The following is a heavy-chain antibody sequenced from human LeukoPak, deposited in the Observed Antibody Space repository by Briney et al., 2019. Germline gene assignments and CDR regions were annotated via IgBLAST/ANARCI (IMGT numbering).Heavy chain of an antibody. V-gene: IGHV3-73*01. Sequence: GGSLRLSCAASGFTFSGSAMHWVRQASGKGLEWVGRIKSKINNYATAYAASVKGRFTISRDDSKNTAYLQMNSLKTEDTAVYYRSRVDYDISVYPIPVTYWGQGTLVTVSS. J-gene: IGHJ4*02. CDR1: GFTFSGSA. CDR3: SRVDYDISVYPIPVTY. D-gene: IGHD3-22*01. CDR2: IKSKINNYAT.